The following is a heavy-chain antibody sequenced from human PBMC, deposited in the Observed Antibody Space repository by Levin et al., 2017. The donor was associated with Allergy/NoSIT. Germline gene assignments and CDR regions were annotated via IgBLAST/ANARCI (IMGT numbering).Heavy chain of an antibody. D-gene: IGHD3-10*01. Sequence: KVSCKGSGYSFTSYWIGWVRQMPGKGLEWMGIIYPGDSDTRYSPSFQGQVTISADKSISTAYLQWSSLKASDTAMYYCARLRYGSGTASHIDYWGQGTLVTVSS. J-gene: IGHJ4*02. CDR2: IYPGDSDT. CDR1: GYSFTSYW. V-gene: IGHV5-51*01. CDR3: ARLRYGSGTASHIDY.